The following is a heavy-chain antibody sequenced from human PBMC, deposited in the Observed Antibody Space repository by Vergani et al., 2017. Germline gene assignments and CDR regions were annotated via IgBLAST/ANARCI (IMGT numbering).Heavy chain of an antibody. CDR2: IWFDGSKN. J-gene: IGHJ4*02. V-gene: IGHV3-33*08. CDR3: ARGHDYGDY. Sequence: VQLVESGGGLVKPGGSLRLSCAASGFTFSSYSMNWVRQAPGKGLEWVAVIWFDGSKNYYADSVKGRFTVSRDNSKNTLYLQMNSLRVEDTAVYYCARGHDYGDYWGQGTLVTVSS. CDR1: GFTFSSYS.